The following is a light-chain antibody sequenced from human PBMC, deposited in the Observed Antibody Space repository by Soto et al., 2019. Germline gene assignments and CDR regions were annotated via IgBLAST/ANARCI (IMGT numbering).Light chain of an antibody. J-gene: IGLJ2*01. CDR1: SSDVGGYNY. CDR2: DVS. V-gene: IGLV2-14*01. CDR3: SSYTSSSTYVV. Sequence: QSALTQPASVSGSPGQSITISCTGTSSDVGGYNYVSWYHQHPGKAPKRMIYDVSNRPSGVSNRFSGSKSGNTASLTISGLQAEDEADYYCSSYTSSSTYVVVGGGTKVTVL.